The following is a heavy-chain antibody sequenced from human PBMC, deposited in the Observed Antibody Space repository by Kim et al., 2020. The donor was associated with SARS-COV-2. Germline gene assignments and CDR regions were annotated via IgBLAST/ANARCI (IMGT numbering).Heavy chain of an antibody. Sequence: NPSLTSRVTISVGPSKNQFSLELSSVTAADPAVYYCARLVWVITPDAFDIWGQGTMVTVSS. D-gene: IGHD3-22*01. CDR3: ARLVWVITPDAFDI. V-gene: IGHV4-39*01. J-gene: IGHJ3*02.